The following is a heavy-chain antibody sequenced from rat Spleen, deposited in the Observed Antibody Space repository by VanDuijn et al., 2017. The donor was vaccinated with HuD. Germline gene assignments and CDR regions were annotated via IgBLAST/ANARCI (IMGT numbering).Heavy chain of an antibody. CDR2: INIGGSI. CDR1: GFAFRNYG. J-gene: IGHJ4*01. D-gene: IGHD1-12*02. Sequence: EVRLVESGGGLVEPGRSLKLSCAASGFAFRNYGMAWVRQTLTKGLEWVAFINIGGSIYYPDSVKGRFTISRDPAQNTLYLQMNSLRSEDTATYYCATDGYFDGTYYSVYVMDAWGQGVSVTVSS. V-gene: IGHV5S13*01. CDR3: ATDGYFDGTYYSVYVMDA.